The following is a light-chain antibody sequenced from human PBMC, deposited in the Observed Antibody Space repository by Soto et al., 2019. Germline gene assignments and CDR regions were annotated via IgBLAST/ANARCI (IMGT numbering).Light chain of an antibody. Sequence: QSVLTQPPSVSGAPGQSVTISCIGSGSNIGAGYDVHWYQQLPGVAPKLLIFDTANRPSGVPGRFSGSKSGASASLAITGLLPEDEADFFCQSFDTTLTAVVFGGGTKLTVL. CDR2: DTA. V-gene: IGLV1-40*01. CDR1: GSNIGAGYD. J-gene: IGLJ2*01. CDR3: QSFDTTLTAVV.